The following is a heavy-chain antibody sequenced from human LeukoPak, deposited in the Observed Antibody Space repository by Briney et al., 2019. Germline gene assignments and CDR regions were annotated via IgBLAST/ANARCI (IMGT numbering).Heavy chain of an antibody. Sequence: ASVKVSCKASGYTFTSYGISWVRQAPGQGLEWMGWISAYNGNTSYAQKLQGRVTMTTDTSTSTAYMELRSLRSDDTAVYYCARVTPGGYEGFDWLENFDYWGQGTLVTVSS. CDR2: ISAYNGNT. V-gene: IGHV1-18*04. CDR3: ARVTPGGYEGFDWLENFDY. J-gene: IGHJ4*02. D-gene: IGHD3-9*01. CDR1: GYTFTSYG.